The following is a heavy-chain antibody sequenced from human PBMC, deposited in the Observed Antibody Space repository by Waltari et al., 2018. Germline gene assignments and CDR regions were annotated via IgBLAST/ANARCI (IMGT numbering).Heavy chain of an antibody. CDR3: ARWSRRGGLDY. V-gene: IGHV4-59*01. CDR1: GGSISSYY. CDR2: IYYSGST. D-gene: IGHD5-12*01. J-gene: IGHJ4*02. Sequence: QVQLQESGPGLVKPSETLSLTCTVSGGSISSYYWSWIRQPPGKGLEWIGYIYYSGSTNYNPSRKRRVTISVDTSKNQFSLKLSSVTAADTAVYYCARWSRRGGLDYWGQGTLVTVSS.